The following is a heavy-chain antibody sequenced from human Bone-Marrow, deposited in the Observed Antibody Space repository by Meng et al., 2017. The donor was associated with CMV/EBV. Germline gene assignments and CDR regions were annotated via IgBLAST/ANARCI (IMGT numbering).Heavy chain of an antibody. CDR3: ARLVVVGTTAYWYFDL. CDR1: GFTFSSYE. Sequence: GESLKISCAASGFTFSSYEMNWIRQAPGKGLEWISYISRHDSSTYYADSVKGRFTISRDNAKKLLYLEAHSLRAEDTAVYYCARLVVVGTTAYWYFDLWGRGTLVTVSS. CDR2: ISRHDSST. D-gene: IGHD2-15*01. V-gene: IGHV3-48*03. J-gene: IGHJ2*01.